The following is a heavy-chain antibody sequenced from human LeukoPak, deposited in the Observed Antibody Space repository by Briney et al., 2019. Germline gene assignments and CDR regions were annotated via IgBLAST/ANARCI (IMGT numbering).Heavy chain of an antibody. V-gene: IGHV3-7*03. CDR2: IKQDGSEK. J-gene: IGHJ4*02. D-gene: IGHD6-19*01. CDR1: GFTFSNYW. Sequence: GGSLRLSCAASGFTFSNYWISWVRQAPGKGLEWVANIKQDGSEKYYVDSVKGRFTISRGNAKNSLYLQMNSLRAEDTAVYYCARDASSGPDYWGQGTLVTVSS. CDR3: ARDASSGPDY.